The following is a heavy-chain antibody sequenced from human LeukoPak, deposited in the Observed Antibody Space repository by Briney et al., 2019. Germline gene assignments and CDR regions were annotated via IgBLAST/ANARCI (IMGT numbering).Heavy chain of an antibody. CDR3: ARDGAVDILTGYGAFYI. D-gene: IGHD3-9*01. Sequence: PSETLSLTCAVYGGSFSGYYWSWIRQPPGKGLEWIGEIYHSGSTNYNPSLKSRVTISVDKSKTQFSLKLSSVTAADTAVYYCARDGAVDILTGYGAFYIWGQGTMVIVS. CDR2: IYHSGST. V-gene: IGHV4-34*01. J-gene: IGHJ3*02. CDR1: GGSFSGYY.